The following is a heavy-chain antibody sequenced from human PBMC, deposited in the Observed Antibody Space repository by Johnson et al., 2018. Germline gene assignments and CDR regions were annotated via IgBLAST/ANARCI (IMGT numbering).Heavy chain of an antibody. D-gene: IGHD3-16*01. CDR1: GYTFTTYD. CDR3: ARGLGGSYYYYMDV. J-gene: IGHJ6*03. Sequence: QVQLVESGAEVKKPGASXKVSCKASGYTFTTYDINWVRQATGQGLEWMGWMNPNSVNKGYAQKFQGSVTMTRNTSISTAYRELSSLRSEDTAVYYCARGLGGSYYYYMDVWGKGTTVTVSS. CDR2: MNPNSVNK. V-gene: IGHV1-8*01.